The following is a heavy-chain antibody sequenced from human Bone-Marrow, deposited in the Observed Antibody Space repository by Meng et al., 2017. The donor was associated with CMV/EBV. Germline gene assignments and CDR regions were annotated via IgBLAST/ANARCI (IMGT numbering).Heavy chain of an antibody. CDR1: GFTFSSYA. CDR2: ISSNWGST. Sequence: GGSLRLSCAASGFTFSSYAMHWVRQAPGKGLEYVSAISSNWGSTYYADSVKGRFTISRDNSENTLYLQVGSLRAGDMAVYYCAKETREAIFGVIIMGGCDYWGQGTRVTVSS. D-gene: IGHD3-3*01. CDR3: AKETREAIFGVIIMGGCDY. V-gene: IGHV3-64*02. J-gene: IGHJ4*02.